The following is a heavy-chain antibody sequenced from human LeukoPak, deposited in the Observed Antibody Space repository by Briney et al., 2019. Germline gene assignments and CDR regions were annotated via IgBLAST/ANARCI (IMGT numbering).Heavy chain of an antibody. CDR1: GVTFSVYS. Sequence: GGPLRLSCAASGVTFSVYSINGVGEAPGRGGEGVSYINSGSTAIYYEDSVKGRFTISRDNAKNSLNLRMNSLRAEDTAVYYCARGGYTYDRAFDIWGQGTMVTVSS. J-gene: IGHJ3*02. D-gene: IGHD6-13*01. CDR2: INSGSTAI. CDR3: ARGGYTYDRAFDI. V-gene: IGHV3-48*04.